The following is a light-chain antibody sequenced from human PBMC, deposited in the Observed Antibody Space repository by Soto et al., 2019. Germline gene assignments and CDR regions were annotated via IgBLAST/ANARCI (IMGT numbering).Light chain of an antibody. CDR1: SSDVGAYNL. Sequence: QSALTQPASVSGSPEQSITISCPGTSSDVGAYNLVSWYQQHPGKAPRLIIYEGSKRPSGISHRFSGSKSDNTASLTISGLRAEDEAHYHCCSYAGSRTFVFGGGTQLTVL. CDR2: EGS. CDR3: CSYAGSRTFV. J-gene: IGLJ7*01. V-gene: IGLV2-23*01.